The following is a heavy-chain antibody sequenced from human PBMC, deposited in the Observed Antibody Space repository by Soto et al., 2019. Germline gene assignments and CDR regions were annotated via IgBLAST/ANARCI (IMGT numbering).Heavy chain of an antibody. J-gene: IGHJ4*02. Sequence: ASVKVPCKASGYTFTSYGISWVRQAPGQGLEWMGWISAYNGNTNYAQKLQGRVTMTTDTSTSTAYMELRSLRSDDTAVYYCAVLMITFGGVIVQNTFDYWGQGTLVTVSS. V-gene: IGHV1-18*01. CDR2: ISAYNGNT. CDR3: AVLMITFGGVIVQNTFDY. CDR1: GYTFTSYG. D-gene: IGHD3-16*02.